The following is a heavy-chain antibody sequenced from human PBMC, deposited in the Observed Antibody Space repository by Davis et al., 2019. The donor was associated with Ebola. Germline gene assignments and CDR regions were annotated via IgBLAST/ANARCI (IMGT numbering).Heavy chain of an antibody. J-gene: IGHJ4*02. CDR1: GFTFSDYF. CDR2: ISGDSIKI. V-gene: IGHV3-11*05. Sequence: GGSLRLSCAASGFTFSDYFMTWIRQAPGKGLEWISYISGDSIKIKYADSVKGRFTISRHSSENTVFLQMNSLRPDDTAVYYCARDPPQSGGYVWGQGTLVTVSS. CDR3: ARDPPQSGGYV. D-gene: IGHD5-12*01.